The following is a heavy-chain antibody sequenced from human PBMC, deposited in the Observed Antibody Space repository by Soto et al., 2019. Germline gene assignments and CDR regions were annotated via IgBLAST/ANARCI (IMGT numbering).Heavy chain of an antibody. J-gene: IGHJ6*02. CDR3: ARSQKGLKYYDYVWGSYRYPLGMDV. V-gene: IGHV4-31*03. CDR2: IYYSGST. CDR1: GGSISSGGYY. Sequence: PSETLSLTCTVSGGSISSGGYYWSWIRQHPGKCLEWIGYIYYSGSTYYNPSLKSRVTISVDTSKNQFSLKLSSVTAADTAVYYCARSQKGLKYYDYVWGSYRYPLGMDVWGQGTTVTVYS. D-gene: IGHD3-16*02.